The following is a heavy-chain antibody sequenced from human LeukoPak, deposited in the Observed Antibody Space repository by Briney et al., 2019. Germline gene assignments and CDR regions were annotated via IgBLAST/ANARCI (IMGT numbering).Heavy chain of an antibody. V-gene: IGHV3-73*01. CDR1: GFSFSGSA. CDR3: ARAKPKNMVRGLIMRRESRYYFDY. Sequence: TGGSLRLSCAASGFSFSGSAIHWVRQASGKGLEWLGRIRSKTNNYATAYGASVNDRFTISRDDSKNTAYLQMNSLRAEDTAVYYCARAKPKNMVRGLIMRRESRYYFDYWGQGTLVTVSS. D-gene: IGHD3-10*01. J-gene: IGHJ4*02. CDR2: IRSKTNNYAT.